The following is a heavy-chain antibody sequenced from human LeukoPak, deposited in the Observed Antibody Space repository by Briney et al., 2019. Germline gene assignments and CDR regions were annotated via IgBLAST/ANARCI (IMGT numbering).Heavy chain of an antibody. CDR3: ARALARSGYYYESAYENYFDY. J-gene: IGHJ4*02. V-gene: IGHV3-53*01. Sequence: GGSLRLSCAASGFTVSSNYMSWVRQAPGKGLEWVSVIYSGGSTYYADSVKGRFTISRDNSKNTLYLQMNSLRAEDTAVYYCARALARSGYYYESAYENYFDYWGQGTLVTVSS. CDR1: GFTVSSNY. D-gene: IGHD3-22*01. CDR2: IYSGGST.